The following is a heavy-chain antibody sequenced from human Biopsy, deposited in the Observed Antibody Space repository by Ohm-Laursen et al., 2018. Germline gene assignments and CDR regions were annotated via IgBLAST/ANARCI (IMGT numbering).Heavy chain of an antibody. D-gene: IGHD3-16*02. V-gene: IGHV1-18*01. CDR2: IRPLNGDT. CDR1: GYNFISYS. J-gene: IGHJ4*02. Sequence: ASVKVSCKTSGYNFISYSINWVRQAPGQGLEWMGWIRPLNGDTKYGQKFQDRVTMTTDTSTSTVYMELTSLRSDDTAVYYCARGEVTFGELIVSLDYWGQGTLVIVSS. CDR3: ARGEVTFGELIVSLDY.